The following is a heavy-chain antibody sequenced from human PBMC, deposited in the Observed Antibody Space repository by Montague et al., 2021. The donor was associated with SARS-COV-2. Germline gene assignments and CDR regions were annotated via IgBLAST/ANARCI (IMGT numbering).Heavy chain of an antibody. V-gene: IGHV3-23*01. J-gene: IGHJ4*02. CDR3: AKSQYSGGTRRGLFDY. CDR2: ISDSGGNT. Sequence: SLRLSCAASGFTFSAYAMSWVRQAPVQGLEWVASISDSGGNTFYXDSVKGRFAISRDNSKNMVYLQINSLRPEDTALYSCAKSQYSGGTRRGLFDYWGQGILVSVSS. CDR1: GFTFSAYA. D-gene: IGHD1-26*01.